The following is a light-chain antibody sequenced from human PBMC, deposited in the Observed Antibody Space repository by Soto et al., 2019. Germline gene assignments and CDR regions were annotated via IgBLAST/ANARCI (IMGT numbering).Light chain of an antibody. J-gene: IGLJ1*01. V-gene: IGLV2-14*01. Sequence: QSALTQPASVSGSPGQSITISCTGTSRDVGGYNLVSWYQQHPGKAPKLMIYEVSNRPSGVSNRFSGSKSGNTASLTISGLQAEDEADYYCSSFTTNSPYVFGTGTKVTFL. CDR1: SRDVGGYNL. CDR2: EVS. CDR3: SSFTTNSPYV.